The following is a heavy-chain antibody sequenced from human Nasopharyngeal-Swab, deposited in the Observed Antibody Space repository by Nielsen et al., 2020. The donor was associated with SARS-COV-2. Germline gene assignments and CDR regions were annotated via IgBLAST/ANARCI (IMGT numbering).Heavy chain of an antibody. CDR2: IYYSGST. V-gene: IGHV4-59*01. CDR3: ARDHQYSSSWFGRGYNWFDP. J-gene: IGHJ5*02. Sequence: GSLRLSCTVSGGSISSYYWSWIRQPPGKGLEWIGYIYYSGSTNYNPSLKSRVTISVDTSKNQFSLKLSSVTAADMAVYYCARDHQYSSSWFGRGYNWFDPWGQGTLVTVSS. D-gene: IGHD6-13*01. CDR1: GGSISSYY.